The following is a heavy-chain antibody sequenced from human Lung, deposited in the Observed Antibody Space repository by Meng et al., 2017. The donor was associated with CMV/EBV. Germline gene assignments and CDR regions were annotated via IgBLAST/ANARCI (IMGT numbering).Heavy chain of an antibody. J-gene: IGHJ2*01. D-gene: IGHD6-6*01. CDR2: VYYSGTT. Sequence: SETLSLXCAVSGGSISSSSYYWGWVRQPPGKGLEWIGSVYYSGTTYYNPSLKSRLTMSVDTSKNHFSLKVSSVTAADTAIYYCAKQGYSGARQRYFDIWGRGXLVTVSS. CDR1: GGSISSSSYY. CDR3: AKQGYSGARQRYFDI. V-gene: IGHV4-39*01.